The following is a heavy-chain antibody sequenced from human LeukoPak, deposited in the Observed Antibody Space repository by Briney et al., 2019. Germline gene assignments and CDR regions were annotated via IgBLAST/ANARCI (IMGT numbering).Heavy chain of an antibody. J-gene: IGHJ4*02. CDR3: AKSPFDY. V-gene: IGHV3-23*01. CDR1: GFTFSASA. CDR2: VNGGGSST. Sequence: GGSLRLSCAASGFTFSASAMNWVRQAPAKGLEWVSSVNGGGSSTYYADSVKGRFTISRDNSRNTLYLQMNSLRAEDTAVYYCAKSPFDYWGQGTPLTVSS.